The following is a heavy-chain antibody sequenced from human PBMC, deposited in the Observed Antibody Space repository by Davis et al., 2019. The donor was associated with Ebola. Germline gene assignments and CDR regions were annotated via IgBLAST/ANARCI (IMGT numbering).Heavy chain of an antibody. D-gene: IGHD1-26*01. CDR3: ARGRYSGSYLDYYYGMDV. V-gene: IGHV3-7*01. Sequence: GGSLRLSCAASGFTFSSYWMSWVRQAPGKGLEWVANIKQDGSEKYYVDSVKGRFTISRDNAKNSLYLQMNNLRAEDTAVYYCARGRYSGSYLDYYYGMDVWGQGTTVTVSS. CDR2: IKQDGSEK. CDR1: GFTFSSYW. J-gene: IGHJ6*02.